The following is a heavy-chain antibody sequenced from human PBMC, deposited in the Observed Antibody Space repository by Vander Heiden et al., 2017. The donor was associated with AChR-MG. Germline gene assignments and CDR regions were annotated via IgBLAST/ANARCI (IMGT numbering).Heavy chain of an antibody. D-gene: IGHD2-15*01. CDR3: AKDKSFVE. Sequence: QVQLVESGGGVVQPGRSLRRSCAASGFTFSSYGMHWVRQAPGKGLEWVAVISYDGSNKYYADSVKGRFTISRDNSKNTLYLQMNSLRAEDTAVYYCAKDKSFVEWGQGTLVTVSS. CDR1: GFTFSSYG. CDR2: ISYDGSNK. J-gene: IGHJ4*02. V-gene: IGHV3-30*18.